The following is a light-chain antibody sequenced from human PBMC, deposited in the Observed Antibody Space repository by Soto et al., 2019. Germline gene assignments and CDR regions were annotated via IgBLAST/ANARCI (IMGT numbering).Light chain of an antibody. V-gene: IGKV3-20*01. Sequence: VLMQSPGTLSLSPGEGATLSCRASQSASTNFFAWYQQKPGQAPRLLIYGASTRATGIPDRFSGSGSGTDFTLTISRLEPEDFAVYYCQQYGRTSWTFGQGTKV. CDR3: QQYGRTSWT. J-gene: IGKJ1*01. CDR2: GAS. CDR1: QSASTNF.